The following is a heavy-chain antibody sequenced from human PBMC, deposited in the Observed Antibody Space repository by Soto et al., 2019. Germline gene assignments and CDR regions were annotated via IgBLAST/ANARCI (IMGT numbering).Heavy chain of an antibody. Sequence: SETLSLTCTVSGGSISSYYWSWIRQPPGKGLEWIGYIYYSGSTNYNPSLKSRVTISVDTSKNQFSLKLSSVTAADTVVYYCARLDYYDSSPMGWFDPWGQGTLVTVSS. V-gene: IGHV4-59*01. D-gene: IGHD3-22*01. CDR2: IYYSGST. CDR3: ARLDYYDSSPMGWFDP. J-gene: IGHJ5*02. CDR1: GGSISSYY.